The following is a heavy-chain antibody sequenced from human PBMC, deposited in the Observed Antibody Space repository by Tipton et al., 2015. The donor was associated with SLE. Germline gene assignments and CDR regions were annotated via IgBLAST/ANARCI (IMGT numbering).Heavy chain of an antibody. CDR3: AKDGLGWLRLYYFDY. J-gene: IGHJ4*02. V-gene: IGHV3-74*01. D-gene: IGHD5-12*01. CDR2: INSDGSST. Sequence: GSLRLSCAASGFTFSSYWMHWVRQAPGKGLVWFSRINSDGSSTNYADSVKGRFTISRDNAKNTLYLQMNSLRAEDTAVYYCAKDGLGWLRLYYFDYWGQGTLVTVSA. CDR1: GFTFSSYW.